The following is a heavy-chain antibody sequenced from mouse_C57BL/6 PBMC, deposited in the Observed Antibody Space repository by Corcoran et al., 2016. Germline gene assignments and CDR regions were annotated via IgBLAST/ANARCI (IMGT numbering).Heavy chain of an antibody. Sequence: QVQLQQSGPELEKPGASVKLSCKASGYTFTCYEINWVKQRPGQGLEWIGWIYPRDGSTKYNEKFKGKATFAVDTSSSTAYMELHSLTSEDSAVDFCARSNLYAMDYWGQGTSVTVSS. CDR2: IYPRDGST. CDR3: ARSNLYAMDY. V-gene: IGHV1-85*01. CDR1: GYTFTCYE. D-gene: IGHD2-5*01. J-gene: IGHJ4*01.